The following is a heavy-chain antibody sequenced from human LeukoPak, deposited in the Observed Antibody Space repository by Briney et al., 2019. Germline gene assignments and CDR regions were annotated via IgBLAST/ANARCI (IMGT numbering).Heavy chain of an antibody. CDR1: DFHFITYA. CDR3: ARVSSMLRGPLVIYYFDF. J-gene: IGHJ4*02. V-gene: IGHV3-23*01. Sequence: PGGPLTLSCAPSDFHFITYAMSWVRQAPGKGLAWVSTNSGGDDVTYYADSVKGRFTISRDNSKNTLSLQTNSLRVEDTAVYYCARVSSMLRGPLVIYYFDFWGQGTLVTVSS. CDR2: NSGGDDVT. D-gene: IGHD3-10*01.